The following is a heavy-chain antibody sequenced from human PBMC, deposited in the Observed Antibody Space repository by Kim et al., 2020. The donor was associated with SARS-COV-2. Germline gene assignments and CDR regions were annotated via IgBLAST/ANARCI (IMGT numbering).Heavy chain of an antibody. Sequence: SVKVSCKASGGTFSSYAISWVRQAPGQGLEWMGGIIPIFGTANYAQKFQGRVTITADESTSTAYMELSSLRSEDTAVYYCARGAKGIAVAGTWNYYYGMDAWGHGTTVTLSS. J-gene: IGHJ6*02. CDR1: GGTFSSYA. CDR2: IIPIFGTA. D-gene: IGHD6-19*01. V-gene: IGHV1-69*13. CDR3: ARGAKGIAVAGTWNYYYGMDA.